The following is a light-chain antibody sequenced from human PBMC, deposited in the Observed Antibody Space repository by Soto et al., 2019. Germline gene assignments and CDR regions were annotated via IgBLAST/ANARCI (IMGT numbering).Light chain of an antibody. CDR1: ISDIRGSNY. CDR2: EVS. V-gene: IGLV2-14*01. CDR3: RSYISSSALYV. Sequence: QCLLTQPATVSGSPGQSITISCTGTISDIRGSNYVSWYQHHPGKAPKLMIYEVSNRTSGVSNRFSGSKSGNTASLTISGLQADDEADYYCRSYISSSALYVFGTGTKVTVL. J-gene: IGLJ1*01.